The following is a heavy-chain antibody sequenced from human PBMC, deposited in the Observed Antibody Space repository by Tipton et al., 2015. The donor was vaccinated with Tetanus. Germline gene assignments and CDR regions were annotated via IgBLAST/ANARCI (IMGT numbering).Heavy chain of an antibody. D-gene: IGHD4-11*01. J-gene: IGHJ3*02. CDR2: IYYSGGT. CDR1: GGSISSFNYY. CDR3: ARGATTVTWGHGGGRDGRGDAFDI. V-gene: IGHV4-39*07. Sequence: TLSLTCTVSGGSISSFNYYWGWIRQPPGKGLEWIGSIYYSGGTNYNPSLKSRVTISVDTSKNQFSLKLSSVTAADTAVYYCARGATTVTWGHGGGRDGRGDAFDIWGQGTMVTVSS.